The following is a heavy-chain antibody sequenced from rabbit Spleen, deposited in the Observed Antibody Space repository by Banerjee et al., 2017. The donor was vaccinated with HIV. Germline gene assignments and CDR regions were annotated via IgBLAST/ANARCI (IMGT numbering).Heavy chain of an antibody. J-gene: IGHJ6*01. CDR2: IDAGSSGFT. V-gene: IGHV1S40*01. D-gene: IGHD8-1*01. CDR1: GVSFSSNYY. Sequence: QSLEESGGDLVKPGASLTLTCTASGVSFSSNYYMCWVRQAPGKGLEWIACIDAGSSGFTYFASWAKGRFTISKTSSTTVTLQMTSLTTADTATYFCARDSGSSFSSYGMDLWAPGTLVTVS. CDR3: ARDSGSSFSSYGMDL.